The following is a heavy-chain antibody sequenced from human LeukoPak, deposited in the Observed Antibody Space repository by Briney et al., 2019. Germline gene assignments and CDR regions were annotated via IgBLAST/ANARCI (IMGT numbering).Heavy chain of an antibody. J-gene: IGHJ4*02. D-gene: IGHD4-17*01. CDR1: GFTFSSYW. CDR2: IKQDGSEK. Sequence: GGSLRLSCAASGFTFSSYWMSWVRQAPGKGLEWVANIKQDGSEKYYVDSVKGGFTNSRDNAKNSLYLQMNSLRAEDTAVYYCARDTVTTRFDYWGQGTLVTVSS. V-gene: IGHV3-7*01. CDR3: ARDTVTTRFDY.